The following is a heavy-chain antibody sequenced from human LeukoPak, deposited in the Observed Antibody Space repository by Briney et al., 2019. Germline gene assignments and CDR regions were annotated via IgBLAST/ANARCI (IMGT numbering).Heavy chain of an antibody. CDR2: IYTRGST. J-gene: IGHJ6*03. CDR1: GGSISSGSYY. D-gene: IGHD3-10*01. Sequence: SQTLSLTCTVSGGSISSGSYYWSWIRQPAGKGLEWIGRIYTRGSTNYNPSLKSRVTISVDTSKNQFSLKLSSVTAADTAVYYCARVGSDYYGSGSYYTHYYMDVWGKGTTVTVSS. CDR3: ARVGSDYYGSGSYYTHYYMDV. V-gene: IGHV4-61*02.